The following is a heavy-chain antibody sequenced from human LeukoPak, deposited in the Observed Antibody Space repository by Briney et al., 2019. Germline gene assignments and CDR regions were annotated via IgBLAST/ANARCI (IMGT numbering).Heavy chain of an antibody. J-gene: IGHJ3*02. CDR2: ISSSSSSYI. CDR1: GFTFSSYS. Sequence: GGSLRLSCAASGFTFSSYSMNWVRQAPGKGLEWVSSISSSSSSYIYYADSVKGRFTISRDNAKNSLYLQMNSLRAEDTAVYYCAREVRYHDAFNIWGQGTMVTVSS. V-gene: IGHV3-21*01. D-gene: IGHD2-15*01. CDR3: AREVRYHDAFNI.